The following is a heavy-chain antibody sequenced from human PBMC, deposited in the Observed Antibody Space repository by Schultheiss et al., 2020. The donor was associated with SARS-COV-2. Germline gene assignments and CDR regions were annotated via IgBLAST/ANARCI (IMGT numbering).Heavy chain of an antibody. CDR2: ISANSGNT. Sequence: ASVKVSCKTSGYTFTNYGISWVRQAPGQGLEWMGWISANSGNTNYAQKLQGRVTMTTDSSTSTAYMELRSLRSDDTAVYYCARELPAARNTPVFNGMDVWGQGTTVTVSS. D-gene: IGHD2-2*01. CDR3: ARELPAARNTPVFNGMDV. V-gene: IGHV1-18*01. J-gene: IGHJ6*02. CDR1: GYTFTNYG.